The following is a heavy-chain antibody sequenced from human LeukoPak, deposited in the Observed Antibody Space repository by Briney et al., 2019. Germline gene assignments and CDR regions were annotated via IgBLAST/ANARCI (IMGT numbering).Heavy chain of an antibody. CDR3: ASPLRYSSSWSSDYGMDV. Sequence: ASVKVSFKASGYTFTSYYMHWVRQAPGQGLEWMGIINPSGGSTSYAQKFQGRVTMTRDTSTSTAYMELRSLRSDDTAVYYCASPLRYSSSWSSDYGMDVWGQGTTVTVSS. CDR1: GYTFTSYY. D-gene: IGHD6-13*01. J-gene: IGHJ6*02. CDR2: INPSGGST. V-gene: IGHV1-46*01.